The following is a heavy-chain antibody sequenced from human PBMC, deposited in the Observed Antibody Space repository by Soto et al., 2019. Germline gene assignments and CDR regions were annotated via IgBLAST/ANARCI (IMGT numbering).Heavy chain of an antibody. CDR2: ISYSGNT. D-gene: IGHD1-1*01. Sequence: SETLSLTCTVSGGSSNNYYWNWIRQPPGKGLEWIGFISYSGNTRYSPSLQSRVAMSVDTSKNQLSLNLTSGTVADTALYYCARWGRSGTTAVDAFDIWGQGTMVTVSS. V-gene: IGHV4-59*01. CDR3: ARWGRSGTTAVDAFDI. CDR1: GGSSNNYY. J-gene: IGHJ3*02.